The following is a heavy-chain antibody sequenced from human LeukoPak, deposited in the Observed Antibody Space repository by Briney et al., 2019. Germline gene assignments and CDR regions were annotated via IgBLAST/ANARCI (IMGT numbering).Heavy chain of an antibody. Sequence: GGSLRLSCAASGFTFSSYGMHWVRQAPGKGLEWVSSISSSSSYIYYADSVKGRFTISRDNAKNSLYLQMNSLRAEDTAVYYCARSYVGITMIVVVPFDYWGQGTLVTVSS. CDR2: ISSSSSYI. J-gene: IGHJ4*02. D-gene: IGHD3-22*01. V-gene: IGHV3-21*01. CDR3: ARSYVGITMIVVVPFDY. CDR1: GFTFSSYG.